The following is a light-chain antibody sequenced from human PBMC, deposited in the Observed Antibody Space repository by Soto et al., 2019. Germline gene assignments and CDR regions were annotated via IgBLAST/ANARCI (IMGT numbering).Light chain of an antibody. CDR3: HYYGGP. CDR1: QSISSY. V-gene: IGKV3-11*01. J-gene: IGKJ4*01. Sequence: EIVLTQSPATLSLSPGERATLSCRASQSISSYLAWYQQKLGQAPRLLIYDASTRATGIPDRFSGSGSGTDFTLTISRVEPEDFAVYYCHYYGGPFGGGTKIEIK. CDR2: DAS.